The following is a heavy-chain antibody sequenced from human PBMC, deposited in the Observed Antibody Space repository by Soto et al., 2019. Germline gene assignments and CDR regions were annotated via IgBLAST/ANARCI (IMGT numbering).Heavy chain of an antibody. CDR3: VRDGTKTLWDWFDP. Sequence: SETLSLTCTVSGASISGFYWSWIRKSAGKGLEWIGRIYATGTTDYNPSLKSRVMMSVDTSKKQFPLKLRSVTAADTAVYYCVRDGTKTLWDWFDPWGQGISVTVSS. CDR2: IYATGTT. CDR1: GASISGFY. J-gene: IGHJ5*02. D-gene: IGHD1-1*01. V-gene: IGHV4-4*07.